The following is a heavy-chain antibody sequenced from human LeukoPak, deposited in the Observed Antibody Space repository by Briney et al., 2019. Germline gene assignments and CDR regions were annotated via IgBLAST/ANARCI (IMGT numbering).Heavy chain of an antibody. V-gene: IGHV4-61*02. CDR1: GGSISSGSYY. CDR2: IYTSGST. D-gene: IGHD3-9*01. J-gene: IGHJ4*02. Sequence: SQTLSLTCTVSGGSISSGSYYWSWIRQPAGKGPEWIGRIYTSGSTNYNPSLKSRVTISVDTSKNQFSLKLSSVTAADTAVYYCARATTGFDWPLKKRPFDYWGQGTLVTVSS. CDR3: ARATTGFDWPLKKRPFDY.